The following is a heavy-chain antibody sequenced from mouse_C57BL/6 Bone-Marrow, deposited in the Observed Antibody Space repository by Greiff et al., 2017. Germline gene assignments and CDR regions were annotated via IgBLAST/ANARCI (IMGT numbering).Heavy chain of an antibody. J-gene: IGHJ4*01. CDR2: INSDGGST. CDR3: ARQIYRDAMDY. CDR1: EYEFPSHD. D-gene: IGHD2-1*01. V-gene: IGHV5-2*01. Sequence: EVKLMESGGGLVQPGESLKLSCESNEYEFPSHDMSWVRTTPEKRLELVAAINSDGGSTYYPDTMERRFIISRDNTKKTLYLQMSSLRSEDTALYYCARQIYRDAMDYWGQGTSVTVAS.